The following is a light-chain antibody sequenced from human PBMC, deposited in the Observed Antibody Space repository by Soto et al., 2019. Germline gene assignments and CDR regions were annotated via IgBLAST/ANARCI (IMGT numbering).Light chain of an antibody. Sequence: EIGLTHSPATLSLSPGDRATLSCRASESVSRYLAWYQQKPVQAPRRPLHYTSARATGVPDTFSGSGSGTESTLTISSVEPEDSAMYYCEQRFSWPPTFGGGTHVEIK. CDR3: EQRFSWPPT. J-gene: IGKJ4*01. CDR2: YTS. V-gene: IGKV3-11*01. CDR1: ESVSRY.